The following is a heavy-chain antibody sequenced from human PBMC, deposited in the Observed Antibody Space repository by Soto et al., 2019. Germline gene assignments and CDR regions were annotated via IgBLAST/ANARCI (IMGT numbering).Heavy chain of an antibody. J-gene: IGHJ6*02. CDR3: AKARCSSTSCYSRYYYGMDV. CDR1: GFTFDDYT. CDR2: ISWDGGST. Sequence: GGSLRLSCAASGFTFDDYTMHWVRQAPGKGLEWVSLISWDGGSTYYADSVKGRFTISRDNSKNSLYLQMNSLRTEDTALYYCAKARCSSTSCYSRYYYGMDVWGQGTTVTVSS. V-gene: IGHV3-43*01. D-gene: IGHD2-2*01.